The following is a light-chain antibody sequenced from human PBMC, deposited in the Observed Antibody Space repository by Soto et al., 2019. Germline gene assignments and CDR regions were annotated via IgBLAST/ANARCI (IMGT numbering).Light chain of an antibody. Sequence: QSVLTQPASVSGSLGQSITISCTGTSSDVGSYNLVSWYQQHPGKAPKLMIYDVTKRPSGVSDRFSGSRSGNTASLTISGLQAEDESDYYCCSYVASSTYVFGSGTKLTVL. V-gene: IGLV2-23*02. CDR3: CSYVASSTYV. CDR1: SSDVGSYNL. J-gene: IGLJ1*01. CDR2: DVT.